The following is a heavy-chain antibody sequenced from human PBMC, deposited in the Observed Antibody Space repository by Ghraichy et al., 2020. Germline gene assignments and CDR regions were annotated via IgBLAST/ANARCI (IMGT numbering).Heavy chain of an antibody. J-gene: IGHJ4*02. Sequence: GESLNISCKGSGYSFTSYCNCWVRQLPRKGLEWVGIIYPGDSDTRYSPSFQGQVTISADKSISTSYLQWSSLKASDTAKYYCARRPDSSGYYLILWCQGTPVTVSS. CDR3: ARRPDSSGYYLIL. CDR2: IYPGDSDT. V-gene: IGHV5-51*01. D-gene: IGHD3-22*01. CDR1: GYSFTSYC.